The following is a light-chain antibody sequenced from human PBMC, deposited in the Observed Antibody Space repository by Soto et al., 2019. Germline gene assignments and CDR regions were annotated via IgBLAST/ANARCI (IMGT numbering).Light chain of an antibody. Sequence: QSALTQPGSVSGSPGQSITISCTGTSSDVGGYNYVSWYQQHPGEAPKLMIYEVRYRPSGVSDRFSGSKSGNTASLAISGLQAEDEADYFCCSYTSSNTWLFGGGTKLTVL. CDR3: CSYTSSNTWL. J-gene: IGLJ2*01. V-gene: IGLV2-14*01. CDR2: EVR. CDR1: SSDVGGYNY.